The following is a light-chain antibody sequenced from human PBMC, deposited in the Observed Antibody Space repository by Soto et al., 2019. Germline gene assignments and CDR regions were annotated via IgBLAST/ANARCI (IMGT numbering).Light chain of an antibody. CDR3: QTWGTGFQF. Sequence: QSVLTQSPSASASLGASVKLTCTLSSGHSSYAIAWHQKQPGKGPRYLMDLNNDGSHTKGDGIPDRFSGSSSGADRFLIISSLQSEDEADYYCQTWGTGFQFFGGGTKDRP. CDR2: LNNDGSH. J-gene: IGLJ2*01. V-gene: IGLV4-69*01. CDR1: SGHSSYA.